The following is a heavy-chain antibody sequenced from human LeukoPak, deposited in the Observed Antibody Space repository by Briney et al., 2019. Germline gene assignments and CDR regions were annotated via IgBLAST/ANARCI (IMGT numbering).Heavy chain of an antibody. V-gene: IGHV4-38-2*01. CDR2: IDHSGTA. J-gene: IGHJ4*02. CDR1: GYSISSGYF. D-gene: IGHD5-24*01. CDR3: ATTDGRDGYIGCFGY. Sequence: SETLSLTCAVSGYSISSGYFWGWIRRPPVRGLEWIGSIDHSGTAYYNPSSRSRVTISVATTKNQFSRRLSSVTAGDTVGYYWATTDGRDGYIGCFGYWSQGTLVTV.